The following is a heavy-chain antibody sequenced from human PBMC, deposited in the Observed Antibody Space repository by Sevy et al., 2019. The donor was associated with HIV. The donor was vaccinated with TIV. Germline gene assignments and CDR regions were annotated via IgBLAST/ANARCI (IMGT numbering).Heavy chain of an antibody. Sequence: GGSLRLSCAASGFTFSDYYMGWVRKAPGKGLEWMANINQDGSQKNYVDSVKGRFTISRDNAKNSVSLQMNSLRVDDTAIYYCARELWPGYYWGQGTLVTVSS. D-gene: IGHD2-21*01. CDR3: ARELWPGYY. CDR2: INQDGSQK. V-gene: IGHV3-7*01. J-gene: IGHJ4*02. CDR1: GFTFSDYY.